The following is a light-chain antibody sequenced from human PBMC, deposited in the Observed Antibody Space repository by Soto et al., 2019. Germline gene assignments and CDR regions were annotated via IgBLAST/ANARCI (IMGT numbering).Light chain of an antibody. V-gene: IGKV3-15*01. CDR2: GAS. J-gene: IGKJ1*01. CDR3: KKYNNWPQT. Sequence: DIVLTQSPGTLCLSPGERATLSCRASRSVRSDLAWYQQKLGQANRLLIFGASTRATGIPARFSGSGSGTEFALTISSLQSEEFAVYYCKKYNNWPQTVGKGTKVAIK. CDR1: RSVRSD.